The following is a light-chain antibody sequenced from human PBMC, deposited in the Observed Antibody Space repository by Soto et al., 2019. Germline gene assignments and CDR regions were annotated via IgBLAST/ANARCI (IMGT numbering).Light chain of an antibody. CDR1: SSNIGAGYD. CDR3: QSYDSSLSGYVV. V-gene: IGLV1-40*01. Sequence: QSVLTQPPSVSGAPGQRVTISCTGSSSNIGAGYDVHWYQQLPGTAPKLLIYVNNNRPSGVPDRFSGSKSGTSASLAITGRQAEDEADYYCQSYDSSLSGYVVFGGGTKLTVL. J-gene: IGLJ2*01. CDR2: VNN.